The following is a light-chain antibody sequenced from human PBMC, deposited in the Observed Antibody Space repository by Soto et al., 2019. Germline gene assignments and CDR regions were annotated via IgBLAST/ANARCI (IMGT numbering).Light chain of an antibody. J-gene: IGLJ3*02. CDR2: DTS. CDR1: TGAVTSGHF. V-gene: IGLV7-46*01. Sequence: QAVVTQEPSLTVSPGGTVTLTCGSSTGAVTSGHFPYWFQQKPGQAPRTLISDTSRKHSWTPARFSGSLLGGKAALTLSGAQPEDEAEYYCLLCDSGAWVFGGGTKLTVL. CDR3: LLCDSGAWV.